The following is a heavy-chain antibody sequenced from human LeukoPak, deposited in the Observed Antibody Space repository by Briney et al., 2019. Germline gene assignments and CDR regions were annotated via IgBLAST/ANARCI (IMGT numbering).Heavy chain of an antibody. CDR3: ARGHYGLDY. J-gene: IGHJ4*02. V-gene: IGHV3-48*04. CDR1: GFTFSSYA. CDR2: ISTSGTNI. Sequence: PGGSLRLSCAASGFTFSSYAMHWVRQAPGRGLEWVSYISTSGTNIYYADSVKGRFTISRDNAKNSLFLQMNSLRAEDTAVYYCARGHYGLDYWGQGSLVTVSS. D-gene: IGHD3-16*01.